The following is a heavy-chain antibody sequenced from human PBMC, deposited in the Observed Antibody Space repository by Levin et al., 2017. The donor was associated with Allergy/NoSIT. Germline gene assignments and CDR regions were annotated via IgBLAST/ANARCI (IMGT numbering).Heavy chain of an antibody. J-gene: IGHJ4*02. CDR2: ISGSGGST. CDR3: AKTVSSGWYYFDY. Sequence: PGGSLRLSCAASAFTFSSYAMNWVRQAPGKGLEWVSTISGSGGSTYYADSVKGRFAISRDNSKNTLHNSKNTLYLQMNSLRAEDTAVYYCAKTVSSGWYYFDYWGQGTLVTVSS. V-gene: IGHV3-23*01. D-gene: IGHD6-19*01. CDR1: AFTFSSYA.